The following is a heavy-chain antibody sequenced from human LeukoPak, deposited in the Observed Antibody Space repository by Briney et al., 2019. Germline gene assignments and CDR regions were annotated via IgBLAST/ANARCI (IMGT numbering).Heavy chain of an antibody. CDR3: AKDQWLVQSPIDY. CDR1: GFTFSSYW. Sequence: PGGSLRLSCAASGFTFSSYWMSWVRQAPGKGLEWVSAISGSGGSTYYADSVKGRFTISRDNSKNTLYLQMNSLRAEDTAVYYCAKDQWLVQSPIDYWGQGTLVTVSS. V-gene: IGHV3-23*01. J-gene: IGHJ4*02. CDR2: ISGSGGST. D-gene: IGHD6-19*01.